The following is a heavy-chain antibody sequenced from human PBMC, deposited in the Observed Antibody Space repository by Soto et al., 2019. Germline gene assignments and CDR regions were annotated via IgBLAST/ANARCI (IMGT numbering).Heavy chain of an antibody. CDR3: ARGETGIQLWSQGYGMDV. J-gene: IGHJ6*02. CDR1: GGSISSYY. V-gene: IGHV4-59*01. Sequence: TETLSLTCTVSGGSISSYYWSWIRQPPGKGLEWIGYIYYSGSTNYNPSLKSRVTISVDTSKNQFSLKLSSVTAADTAVYYCARGETGIQLWSQGYGMDVWGQGTTVTVSS. CDR2: IYYSGST. D-gene: IGHD5-18*01.